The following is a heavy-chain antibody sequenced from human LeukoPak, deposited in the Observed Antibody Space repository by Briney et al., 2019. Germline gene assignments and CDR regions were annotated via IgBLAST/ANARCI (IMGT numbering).Heavy chain of an antibody. CDR2: IIPIFGTA. CDR1: GGTFSSYA. V-gene: IGHV1-69*05. CDR3: ARDLRSDYMSFDI. Sequence: SVKVSCKASGGTFSSYAISWVRQAPGQGLEWMGRIIPIFGTANYAQKFQGRVTITTDESTSTAYMELSSLRSEDTAVCYCARDLRSDYMSFDIWGQGTMVTVSS. D-gene: IGHD4-17*01. J-gene: IGHJ3*02.